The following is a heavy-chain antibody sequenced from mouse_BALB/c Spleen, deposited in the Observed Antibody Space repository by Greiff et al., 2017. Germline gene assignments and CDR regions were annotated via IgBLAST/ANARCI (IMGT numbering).Heavy chain of an antibody. CDR3: AREGALRGAMDY. CDR1: GFTFSSYA. D-gene: IGHD3-1*01. CDR2: ISSGGST. V-gene: IGHV5-6-5*01. Sequence: EVKLVESGGGLVKPGGSLKLSCAASGFTFSSYAMSWVRQTPEKRLEWVASISSGGSTYYPDSVKGRFTISRDNARNILYLQMSSLRSEDTAMYYCAREGALRGAMDYWGQGTSVTVSS. J-gene: IGHJ4*01.